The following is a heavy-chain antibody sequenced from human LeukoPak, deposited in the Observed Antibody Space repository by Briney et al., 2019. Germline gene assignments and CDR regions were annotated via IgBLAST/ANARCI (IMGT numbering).Heavy chain of an antibody. Sequence: LTGGSLRLSCAASGFTFSSCDMHWVRQAPGKGXXXXXXISYDGRKKYYADSVKGRFTISRDNSKNTVSLQMSSLRAEDRAVYFCARDPFSTVVASPIDYWGQGTLVTVSS. CDR2: ISYDGRKK. J-gene: IGHJ4*02. CDR3: ARDPFSTVVASPIDY. CDR1: GFTFSSCD. V-gene: IGHV3-30*15. D-gene: IGHD4-23*01.